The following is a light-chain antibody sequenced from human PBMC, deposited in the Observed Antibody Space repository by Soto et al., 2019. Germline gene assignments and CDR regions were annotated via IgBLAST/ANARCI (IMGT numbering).Light chain of an antibody. Sequence: DIQMTQSPSTLSASVGDRVTITCRASQSIGSWLAWYQQKPGKAPKLLIYKASSLESGVPSRFSGSGSGTEFTLTISRLQPDDFATYYCQQYNSYVWTFGQGTKVEIK. CDR2: KAS. V-gene: IGKV1-5*03. CDR3: QQYNSYVWT. J-gene: IGKJ1*01. CDR1: QSIGSW.